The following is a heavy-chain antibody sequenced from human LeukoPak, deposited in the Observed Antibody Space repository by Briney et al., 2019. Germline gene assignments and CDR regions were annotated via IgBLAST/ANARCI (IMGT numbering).Heavy chain of an antibody. V-gene: IGHV3-74*01. J-gene: IGHJ6*02. CDR2: INSDGSTT. CDR1: GFTFSSYW. Sequence: GGSLRLSCAASGFTFSSYWMHWVRQAPGKGLVWVSNINSDGSTTTYADSVKGRFTISRDNSKNTLYLQMNSLRAEDTAVYYCAKDTPPDMGVTTFHYYGMDVWGQGTTVTVSS. D-gene: IGHD4-17*01. CDR3: AKDTPPDMGVTTFHYYGMDV.